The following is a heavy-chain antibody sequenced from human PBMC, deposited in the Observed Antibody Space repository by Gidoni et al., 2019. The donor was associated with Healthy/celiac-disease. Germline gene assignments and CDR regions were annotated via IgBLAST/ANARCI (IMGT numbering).Heavy chain of an antibody. Sequence: QVQLVESGGGVVQPGRSLRLSCAASGFTFSSYGMHWVRQAPGKGLEWVAVISYDGSNKYYADSVKGRFTISRDNSKNTLYLQMNSLRAEDTAVYYCATTYGAYGSYFDYWGQGTLVTVSS. CDR2: ISYDGSNK. J-gene: IGHJ4*02. CDR1: GFTFSSYG. CDR3: ATTYGAYGSYFDY. V-gene: IGHV3-30*03. D-gene: IGHD4-17*01.